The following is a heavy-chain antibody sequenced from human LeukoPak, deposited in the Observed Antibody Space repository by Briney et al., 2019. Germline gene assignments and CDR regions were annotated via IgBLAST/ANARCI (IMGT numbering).Heavy chain of an antibody. D-gene: IGHD5-12*01. CDR2: IYYRSKWYN. V-gene: IGHV6-1*01. J-gene: IGHJ4*02. Sequence: SQTLSLTCVISGDSVSRNNAAWHWIRQSPSRGIEWPGRIYYRSKWYNDYAPSVKSRITINPDTSKNQFSLQLNSVTPEDTAVYYCAKGGGAIDYWGQGTLVTVSS. CDR1: GDSVSRNNAA. CDR3: AKGGGAIDY.